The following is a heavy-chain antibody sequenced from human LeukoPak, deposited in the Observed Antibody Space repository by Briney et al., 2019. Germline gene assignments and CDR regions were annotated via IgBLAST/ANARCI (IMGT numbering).Heavy chain of an antibody. V-gene: IGHV3-33*06. Sequence: GGSLRLSCAASGFTFSSYGMHWVRQAPGKGLEWVAVIWYDGSNKYYADSVKGRLTISRDNSKNTLYLQMNSLRAEDTAVYYCAKEQRGLQAELDYWGQGTLVTVSS. CDR2: IWYDGSNK. D-gene: IGHD5-24*01. J-gene: IGHJ4*02. CDR1: GFTFSSYG. CDR3: AKEQRGLQAELDY.